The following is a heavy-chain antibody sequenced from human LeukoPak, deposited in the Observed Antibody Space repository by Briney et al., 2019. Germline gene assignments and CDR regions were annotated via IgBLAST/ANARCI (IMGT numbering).Heavy chain of an antibody. Sequence: GGSLRLSCAASGFTFSYYAMSWVRQAPGKELEWVSTIPGSGGAWVSSITGTASRPFYADSVKGRFTISRDNSKNTLYLQMNSLRAEDTAVYYCAKVNYDDSSGFYYESEIDYWGQGTLVTVSS. D-gene: IGHD3-22*01. CDR3: AKVNYDDSSGFYYESEIDY. CDR2: IPGSGGAWVSSITGTASRP. V-gene: IGHV3-23*01. J-gene: IGHJ4*02. CDR1: GFTFSYYA.